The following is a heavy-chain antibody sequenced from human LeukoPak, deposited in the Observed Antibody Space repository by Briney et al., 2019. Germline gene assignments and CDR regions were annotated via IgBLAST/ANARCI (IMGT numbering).Heavy chain of an antibody. V-gene: IGHV3-30*18. D-gene: IGHD6-13*01. CDR2: ISYDGSNK. J-gene: IGHJ4*02. CDR3: AKDRRALYSIAAAGTFDY. Sequence: GRSLRLSCAASGFTFSSYGMHCVRQAPGKGLEGLAGISYDGSNKYYADSVKARFTIPIDNSKNTLYLQMNSLRAEATAVYYCAKDRRALYSIAAAGTFDYWGKGPLVTVSS. CDR1: GFTFSSYG.